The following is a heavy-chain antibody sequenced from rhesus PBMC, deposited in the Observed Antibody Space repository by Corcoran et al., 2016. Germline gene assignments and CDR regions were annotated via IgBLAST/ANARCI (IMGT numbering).Heavy chain of an antibody. J-gene: IGHJ6*01. D-gene: IGHD4-29*01. V-gene: IGHV4-80*01. CDR1: AVSSRSHS. CDR3: ATTYAYGSSYFTNYGLDS. CDR2: INANSHRH. Sequence: GHLKKSGTGLVKPSETPCLTCAVSAVSSRSHSWRCLRQPTGEGLAWTGDINANSHRHTPPPSPRSRYNISKDASQSQSARKASSMTTADPAMCYCATTYAYGSSYFTNYGLDSWGQGVVVTVAS.